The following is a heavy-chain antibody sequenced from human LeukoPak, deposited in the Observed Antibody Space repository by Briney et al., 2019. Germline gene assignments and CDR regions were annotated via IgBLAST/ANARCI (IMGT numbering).Heavy chain of an antibody. CDR1: EFIFSDYW. D-gene: IGHD3-3*01. CDR3: AKGPTYYDFWSGFH. J-gene: IGHJ4*02. Sequence: GGSLRLSCAASEFIFSDYWMHWVRQAPGKGLVWVSHNTDGTDTNYADSVKGRFTISRDNSKNTLYLQMNSLRAEDTAVYYCAKGPTYYDFWSGFHWGQGTLVTVSS. CDR2: NTDGTDT. V-gene: IGHV3-74*01.